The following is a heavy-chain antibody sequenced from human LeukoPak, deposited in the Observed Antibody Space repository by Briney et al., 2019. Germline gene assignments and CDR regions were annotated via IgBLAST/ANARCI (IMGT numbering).Heavy chain of an antibody. V-gene: IGHV3-23*01. CDR3: AKDPTPYGDHPFDY. Sequence: GGSLLLSCAASGFTFSSYAMSWVRQAPGKGLEWVSAISGSGGSTYYADSVKGRFTISRDNSKNTLYLQMNSLRAEDTAVYYCAKDPTPYGDHPFDYWGQGTLVTVSS. CDR1: GFTFSSYA. J-gene: IGHJ4*02. CDR2: ISGSGGST. D-gene: IGHD4-17*01.